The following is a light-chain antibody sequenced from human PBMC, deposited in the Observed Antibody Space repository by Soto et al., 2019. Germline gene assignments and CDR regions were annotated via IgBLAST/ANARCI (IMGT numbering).Light chain of an antibody. V-gene: IGKV1D-16*01. CDR1: QGIRRW. J-gene: IGKJ4*01. Sequence: DIQMTQSPSSLSASIGDRVTITCRASQGIRRWLAWYQQKPEKAPKSRIYAASSLQSGVPSRFSGRGSGTDFSLPISSLQPVDVATCYCQQSNSYPLSVGGGTKVVIK. CDR2: AAS. CDR3: QQSNSYPLS.